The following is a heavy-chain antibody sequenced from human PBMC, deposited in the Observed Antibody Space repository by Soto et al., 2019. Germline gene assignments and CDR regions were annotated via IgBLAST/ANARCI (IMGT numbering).Heavy chain of an antibody. D-gene: IGHD3-22*01. CDR3: ATPHYYDSSGYYSYAFDI. J-gene: IGHJ3*02. CDR1: GYTLTELS. CDR2: FDPEDGET. V-gene: IGHV1-24*01. Sequence: GASVKVSCKVSGYTLTELSMLWVRQAPGKGLEWMGGFDPEDGETIYAQKFQGRITMTEDTSTDTAYMELSSLRSEDTAVYYCATPHYYDSSGYYSYAFDIWGQGTMVTVSS.